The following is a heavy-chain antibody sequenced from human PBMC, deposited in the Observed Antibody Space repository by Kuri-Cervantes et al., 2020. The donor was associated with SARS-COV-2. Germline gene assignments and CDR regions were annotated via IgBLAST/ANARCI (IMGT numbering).Heavy chain of an antibody. Sequence: SVKVSCKASGYTFTGYYMHWVRQAPGQGLEWMGRIIPILGIANYAQKFQGRVTITADKSTSTAYMELSSLRSEDTAVYYCARGRGVIISALDYWGQGTLVTVSS. CDR2: IIPILGIA. J-gene: IGHJ4*02. V-gene: IGHV1-69*04. CDR1: GYTFTGYY. D-gene: IGHD3-10*01. CDR3: ARGRGVIISALDY.